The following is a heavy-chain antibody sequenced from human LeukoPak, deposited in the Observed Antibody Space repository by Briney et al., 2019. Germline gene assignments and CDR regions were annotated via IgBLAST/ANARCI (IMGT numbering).Heavy chain of an antibody. J-gene: IGHJ4*02. Sequence: PGGSLRLSCAASGFTFSRYWMSWVRQAPGKGLEWVANIKPDGSEIHYVDSVKGRFTISRDNAKNSLFLQMSSLRVEDSAVYHRAKETDPGSTSFYVFDSWGQGTLVTVSS. CDR2: IKPDGSEI. V-gene: IGHV3-7*01. D-gene: IGHD3-10*01. CDR3: AKETDPGSTSFYVFDS. CDR1: GFTFSRYW.